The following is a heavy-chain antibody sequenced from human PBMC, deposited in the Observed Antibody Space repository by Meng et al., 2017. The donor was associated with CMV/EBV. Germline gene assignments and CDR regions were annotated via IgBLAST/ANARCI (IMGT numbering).Heavy chain of an antibody. CDR3: ARDPHFTIFGVVPYYYYGMDV. Sequence: GSLRLSCAVYGGSFSGYYWSWIRQPPGKGLEWIGSIYYSGSTYYNPSLKSRVTISVDTSKNQFSLKLSSVTAADTAVYYCARDPHFTIFGVVPYYYYGMDVWGQGTTVTVSS. CDR1: GGSFSGYY. D-gene: IGHD3-3*01. V-gene: IGHV4-34*01. J-gene: IGHJ6*02. CDR2: IYYSGST.